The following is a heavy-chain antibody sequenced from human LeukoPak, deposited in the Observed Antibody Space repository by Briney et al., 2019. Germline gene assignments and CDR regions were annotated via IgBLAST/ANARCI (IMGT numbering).Heavy chain of an antibody. D-gene: IGHD3-10*01. V-gene: IGHV4-34*01. CDR3: ARVCRPYYYGSGSYYYYYYYYMDV. Sequence: PSETLSLTCAVYGGSFSGYYWSWIRQPPGRGLEWVGEINHSGSTNYNPSLKSRVTISVDTSKNQFSLKLSSVTAADTAVYYCARVCRPYYYGSGSYYYYYYYYMDVWGKGTTVTISS. CDR2: INHSGST. J-gene: IGHJ6*03. CDR1: GGSFSGYY.